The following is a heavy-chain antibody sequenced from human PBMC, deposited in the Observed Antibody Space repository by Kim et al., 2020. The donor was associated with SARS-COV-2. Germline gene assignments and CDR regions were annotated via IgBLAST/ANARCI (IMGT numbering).Heavy chain of an antibody. Sequence: SETLSLTCAVYGGSFSGYYWSWIRQPPGKGLEWIGEINHSGSTNYNPSLKSRVTISVDTSKNQFSLKLSSVTAADTAVYYCARGGLGSYGTGLGFYYYYFAMDVGGQGTTVTVSS. V-gene: IGHV4-34*01. J-gene: IGHJ6*02. CDR3: ARGGLGSYGTGLGFYYYYFAMDV. D-gene: IGHD5-18*01. CDR2: INHSGST. CDR1: GGSFSGYY.